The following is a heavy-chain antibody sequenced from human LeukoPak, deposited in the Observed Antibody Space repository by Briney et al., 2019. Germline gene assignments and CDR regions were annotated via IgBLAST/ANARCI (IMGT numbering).Heavy chain of an antibody. J-gene: IGHJ4*02. D-gene: IGHD6-13*01. CDR3: ARVQQLVWFDY. Sequence: KFQGRVTITRDTSASTAYMELSSLRSEDTAVYYCARVQQLVWFDYWGQGTLVTVSS. V-gene: IGHV1-3*01.